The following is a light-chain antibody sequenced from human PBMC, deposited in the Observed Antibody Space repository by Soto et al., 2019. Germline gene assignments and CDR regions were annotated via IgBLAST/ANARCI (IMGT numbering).Light chain of an antibody. Sequence: DVVMTQSPLSLPVTLGQPASISCRSSQSLIYNDGDTYLNWFQQRPGQSPRRLIYKASNRDSGVPDRFSGSGSGTDFTLKISRVEAEDVGVYYCMQGTHWPPTFGGGTK. J-gene: IGKJ4*01. V-gene: IGKV2-30*01. CDR3: MQGTHWPPT. CDR2: KAS. CDR1: QSLIYNDGDTY.